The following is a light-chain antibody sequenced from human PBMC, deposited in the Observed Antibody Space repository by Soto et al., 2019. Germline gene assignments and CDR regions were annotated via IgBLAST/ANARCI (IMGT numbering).Light chain of an antibody. Sequence: QSVLTQPPSASGTPGQRVTISCSRSSSNIGSNTVNWYQQLPGTAPKLLIYSNNQRPSGVPDRFSGSKSGTSASLAISGLQSEDEADYYCAAWDDSLNGVVFGGGTQLTVL. J-gene: IGLJ2*01. CDR2: SNN. CDR3: AAWDDSLNGVV. CDR1: SSNIGSNT. V-gene: IGLV1-44*01.